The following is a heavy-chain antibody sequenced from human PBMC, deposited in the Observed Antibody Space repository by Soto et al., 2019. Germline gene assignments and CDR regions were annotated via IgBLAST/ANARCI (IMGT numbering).Heavy chain of an antibody. CDR3: ARKKRMTTVSYYYYYMDV. J-gene: IGHJ6*03. CDR2: INHSGST. V-gene: IGHV4-34*01. Sequence: ASETLSLTCAVYGGSFSCYYWSWIRQPPGKGLEWIGEINHSGSTNYNPSLKSRVTISVDTSKNQFSLKLSSVTAADTAVYYCARKKRMTTVSYYYYYMDVWGKGTTVTVSS. CDR1: GGSFSCYY. D-gene: IGHD4-17*01.